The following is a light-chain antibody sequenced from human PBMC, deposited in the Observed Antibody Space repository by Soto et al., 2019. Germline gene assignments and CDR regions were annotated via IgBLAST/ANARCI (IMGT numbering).Light chain of an antibody. Sequence: QSALTQHASVSGSHGQSITISCTGTSSDVGGYNYVSWYQQHPGKAPKLMIFEVSNRPSGISNRFSGSKSGNTASLTISGLQPEDDADYYCSSYTSGSTLYVFGTGTKLTVL. CDR3: SSYTSGSTLYV. CDR2: EVS. CDR1: SSDVGGYNY. V-gene: IGLV2-14*01. J-gene: IGLJ1*01.